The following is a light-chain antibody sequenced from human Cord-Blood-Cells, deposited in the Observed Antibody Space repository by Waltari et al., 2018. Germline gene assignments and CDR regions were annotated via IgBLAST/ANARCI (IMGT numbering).Light chain of an antibody. CDR3: QQSYSTPLT. J-gene: IGKJ4*01. CDR1: QSLSSY. CDR2: AAS. V-gene: IGKV1-39*01. Sequence: DIQMTQSPSSLSAPVRDRVTITCRASQSLSSYLNWYQQKPGKAPKLLIYAASSLQSGVPSRFSGSGSGTDFTLTISSLQPEDFATYYCQQSYSTPLTFGGGTKVEIK.